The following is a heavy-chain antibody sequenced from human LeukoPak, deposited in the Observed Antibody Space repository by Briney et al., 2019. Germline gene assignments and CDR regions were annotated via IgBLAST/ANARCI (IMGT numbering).Heavy chain of an antibody. CDR3: ARHSPRGPQTYFDY. Sequence: SETLSLTCTVSGGSISSSSYYWGWIRQPPGKGLEWIGSIYYSGSTYYNPSLKSRVTISADTSKNQFSLKLSSVTAADTAVYYCARHSPRGPQTYFDYWGQGTLVTVSS. V-gene: IGHV4-39*01. J-gene: IGHJ4*02. CDR2: IYYSGST. CDR1: GGSISSSSYY.